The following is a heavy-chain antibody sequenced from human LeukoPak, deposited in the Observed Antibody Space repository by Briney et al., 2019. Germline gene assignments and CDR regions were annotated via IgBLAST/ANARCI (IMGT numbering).Heavy chain of an antibody. V-gene: IGHV3-23*01. J-gene: IGHJ4*02. CDR1: EFTFSSYA. CDR2: ISGSGGST. Sequence: GGSLRLSCVASEFTFSSYAMNWVRQAPGKGLEWVSAISGSGGSTYYADSVKGRFTISRDNSKNTLYLQMNSLRAEDTAVYYCAKAYCSSTSCSDYWGQGTLVTVSS. CDR3: AKAYCSSTSCSDY. D-gene: IGHD2-2*01.